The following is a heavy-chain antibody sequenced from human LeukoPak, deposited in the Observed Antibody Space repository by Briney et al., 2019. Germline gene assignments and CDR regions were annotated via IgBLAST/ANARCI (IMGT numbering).Heavy chain of an antibody. D-gene: IGHD5-18*01. CDR2: IYYTGST. CDR1: GFTFSNAW. J-gene: IGHJ6*02. Sequence: PGGSLRLSCAASGFTFSNAWMNWVRQAPGKGLEWIGNIYYTGSTNYNPSLQSRVTMSVDTSKNQFSLNVSSVTAADTAVYYCAREACRRCRDTPMVRLYGMDVWGQGTTVTVS. CDR3: AREACRRCRDTPMVRLYGMDV. V-gene: IGHV4-59*01.